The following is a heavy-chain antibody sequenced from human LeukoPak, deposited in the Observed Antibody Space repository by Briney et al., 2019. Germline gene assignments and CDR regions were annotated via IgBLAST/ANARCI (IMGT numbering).Heavy chain of an antibody. D-gene: IGHD3-3*01. J-gene: IGHJ4*02. CDR3: ARDHGYYDFWSGPGY. CDR2: ITSSSSYI. V-gene: IGHV3-21*01. Sequence: GGSLRLSCAASGFTFSSYSMNWVRQAPGKGLEWVSSITSSSSYIYYADSVKGRFTISRDNAKNSLYLQMNSLRAEDTAVYYCARDHGYYDFWSGPGYWGQGTLVTVSS. CDR1: GFTFSSYS.